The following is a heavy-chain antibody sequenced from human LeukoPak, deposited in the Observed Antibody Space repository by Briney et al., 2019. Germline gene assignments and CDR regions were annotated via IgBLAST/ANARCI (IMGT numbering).Heavy chain of an antibody. CDR2: IWYDGSNK. Sequence: GGSLRLSCAASGFTFSSYGMHWVRQAPGKGLEWVAVIWYDGSNKYYADSVKDRFTISRDNSKNTLYLQMNSLKAEDTAVYYCAKAHSSSWAYFDYWGQGTLVTVSS. V-gene: IGHV3-33*06. D-gene: IGHD6-13*01. J-gene: IGHJ4*02. CDR3: AKAHSSSWAYFDY. CDR1: GFTFSSYG.